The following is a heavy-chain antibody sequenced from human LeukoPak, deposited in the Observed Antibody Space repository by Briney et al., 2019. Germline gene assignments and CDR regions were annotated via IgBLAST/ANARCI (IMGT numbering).Heavy chain of an antibody. CDR2: VSYDETNK. V-gene: IGHV3-30-3*01. CDR1: ASTFSNDA. Sequence: GGSLRLSCAASASTFSNDAIHWVRQAPGKGLEWVAVVSYDETNKYYADSVKGRFTISRDNSKNTVYLQMSSLRAEDTAMYYCARAFGCSGTSCHARWGYYYYAMDVWGQGTTVTVSS. D-gene: IGHD2-2*01. J-gene: IGHJ6*02. CDR3: ARAFGCSGTSCHARWGYYYYAMDV.